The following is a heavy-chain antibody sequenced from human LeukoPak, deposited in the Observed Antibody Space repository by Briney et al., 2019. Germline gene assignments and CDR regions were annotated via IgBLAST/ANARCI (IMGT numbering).Heavy chain of an antibody. CDR2: ISTSGII. Sequence: GGSLRLSCAASGLTISNYNMDWVRQAPGKGLEWISYISTSGIIYYADSVRGRFTISRDNAKNSLYLQMNSLRDEDTAVYYCARDDPNWDPSSYYFDSWGQGVLVTVSS. CDR3: ARDDPNWDPSSYYFDS. D-gene: IGHD3-10*01. CDR1: GLTISNYN. V-gene: IGHV3-48*02. J-gene: IGHJ4*02.